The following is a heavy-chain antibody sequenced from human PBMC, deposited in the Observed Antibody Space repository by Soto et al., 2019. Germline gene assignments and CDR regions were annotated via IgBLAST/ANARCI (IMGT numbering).Heavy chain of an antibody. J-gene: IGHJ3*02. Sequence: ASVKVSCKASGGTFSSYAISWVRQAPGQGLEWMGGIIPIFGTANYAQKFQGRVTITADESTSTAYMELSSLRSEDTAVYYCARDLGSEYAFDIWGQGTMVTVSS. CDR1: GGTFSSYA. CDR3: ARDLGSEYAFDI. CDR2: IIPIFGTA. V-gene: IGHV1-69*13. D-gene: IGHD2-15*01.